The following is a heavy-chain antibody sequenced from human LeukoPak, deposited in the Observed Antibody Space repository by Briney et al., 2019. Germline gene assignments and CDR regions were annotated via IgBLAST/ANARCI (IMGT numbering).Heavy chain of an antibody. CDR3: AKVLNYYGSGYFDY. Sequence: GGSLRLSCTASGFTFSSYAMSWVRQAPRKGLEWVSAISGSGGSTHYADSVRGRFTISRDNSKNTLYLQMNSLRAEDTAVYYCAKVLNYYGSGYFDYWGQGTLVTVSS. CDR2: ISGSGGST. CDR1: GFTFSSYA. D-gene: IGHD3-10*01. V-gene: IGHV3-23*01. J-gene: IGHJ4*02.